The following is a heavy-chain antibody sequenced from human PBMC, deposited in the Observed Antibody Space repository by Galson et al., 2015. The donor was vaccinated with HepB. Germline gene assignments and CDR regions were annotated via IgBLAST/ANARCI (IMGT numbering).Heavy chain of an antibody. J-gene: IGHJ3*02. CDR1: RFTFSNYD. D-gene: IGHD4-17*01. CDR3: ARDCDYGDYVGAFEI. CDR2: ISYDGSNK. V-gene: IGHV3-30*19. Sequence: SLRLSCAASRFTFSNYDMHWVRQAPGKGLEWVAVISYDGSNKYYADSVKGRFTISRDNSKNTLYLQMNSLRAEDTAVYYCARDCDYGDYVGAFEIWGQGTMVTVSS.